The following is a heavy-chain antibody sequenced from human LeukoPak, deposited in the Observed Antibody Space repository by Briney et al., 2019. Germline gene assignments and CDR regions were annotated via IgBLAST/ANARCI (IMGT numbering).Heavy chain of an antibody. CDR1: GFTFSSHW. Sequence: GGSLRLSCAASGFTFSSHWIHWVRQAPGKGLVWVSRINSDGSNPNYADSVKGRFTISRDNAKDTLYLQMSSLRAEDTALYYCARQSYNDNYFDYWGQGTLVTVSS. CDR2: INSDGSNP. D-gene: IGHD3-22*01. J-gene: IGHJ4*02. V-gene: IGHV3-74*01. CDR3: ARQSYNDNYFDY.